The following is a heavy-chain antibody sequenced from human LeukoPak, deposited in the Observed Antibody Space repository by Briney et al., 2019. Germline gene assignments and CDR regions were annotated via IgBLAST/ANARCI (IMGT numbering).Heavy chain of an antibody. D-gene: IGHD2-15*01. CDR3: AKSPTHPIYCSGGSCIQPLDY. CDR1: GFTFSSYA. Sequence: PGGSLRLSCAASGFTFSSYARSWVRQAPGKGLEWVSAISGSGGSTYYADSVKGRVTSSRDNSKNTLYLKMNSLRAEDTAVYYCAKSPTHPIYCSGGSCIQPLDYWGQGTLVTVSS. CDR2: ISGSGGST. J-gene: IGHJ4*02. V-gene: IGHV3-23*01.